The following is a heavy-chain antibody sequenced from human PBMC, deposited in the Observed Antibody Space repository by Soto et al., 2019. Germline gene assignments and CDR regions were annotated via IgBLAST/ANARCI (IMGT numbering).Heavy chain of an antibody. CDR3: ARAVGYYYDSSGYYRRFDY. Sequence: ASVKISCKASGYTFTSYGISWVRQAPGQGLEWMGWISAYNGNTNYAQKLQGRVTMTTDTSTSTAYMELRSLRSDDTAVYYCARAVGYYYDSSGYYRRFDYRGQGTLVTVSS. CDR1: GYTFTSYG. D-gene: IGHD3-22*01. V-gene: IGHV1-18*04. J-gene: IGHJ4*02. CDR2: ISAYNGNT.